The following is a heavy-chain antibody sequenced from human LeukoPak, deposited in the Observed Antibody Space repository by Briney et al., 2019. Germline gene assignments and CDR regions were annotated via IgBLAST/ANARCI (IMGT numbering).Heavy chain of an antibody. CDR2: ISGSGSSI. CDR1: GFTFDSYS. J-gene: IGHJ3*02. CDR3: ARHHIVVVPAAIPPPDAFDI. D-gene: IGHD2-2*02. V-gene: IGHV3-21*01. Sequence: GGSLRLSCEASGFTFDSYSMNWVRQAPGKGLEWVSSISGSGSSIYYADSVKGRFTISRDNADNSLTLQMSSLRVEDTAVYYCARHHIVVVPAAIPPPDAFDIWGQGTMVTVSS.